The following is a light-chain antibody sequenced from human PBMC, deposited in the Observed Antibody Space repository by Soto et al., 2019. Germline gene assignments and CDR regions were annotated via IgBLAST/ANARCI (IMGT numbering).Light chain of an antibody. CDR2: AAS. CDR3: QQYNSFPPTWT. J-gene: IGKJ1*01. CDR1: QGISNY. Sequence: DLQMTQSPSAMSAAVGDRVTITCRGSQGISNYLAWFQQKPGQVPKRLIYAASSLQSGVPSRFSGSGSGTEFTLTISSLQPEEFATYYCQQYNSFPPTWTFGQGTKVDIK. V-gene: IGKV1-17*03.